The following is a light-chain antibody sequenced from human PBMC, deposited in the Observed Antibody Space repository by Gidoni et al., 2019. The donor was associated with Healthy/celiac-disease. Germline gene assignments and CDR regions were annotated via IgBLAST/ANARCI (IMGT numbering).Light chain of an antibody. CDR3: QQYYSTPYT. CDR1: QSVLYSSNNKNY. V-gene: IGKV4-1*01. CDR2: WAS. Sequence: DIVMTQSPDSLAVSLGERPTINCKSSQSVLYSSNNKNYLAWYQQKPGQPPKLLIYWASTRESGVPDRFSGSGSGTDFTLTISSLQDEDVAVYYCQQYYSTPYTFGQGTKLEIK. J-gene: IGKJ2*01.